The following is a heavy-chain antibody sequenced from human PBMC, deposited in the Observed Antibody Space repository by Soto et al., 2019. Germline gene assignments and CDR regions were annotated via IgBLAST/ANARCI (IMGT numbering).Heavy chain of an antibody. CDR1: GFTFSSYG. CDR2: ISYDGSNK. CDR3: AKDLTLEMATTP. J-gene: IGHJ5*02. V-gene: IGHV3-30*18. D-gene: IGHD5-12*01. Sequence: QVQLVESGGGVVQPGRSLRLSCAASGFTFSSYGMHWVRQAPGKGLEWVAVISYDGSNKYYADSVKGRFTISRDNSKNTLYLQMNSLRAEDTAVYYWAKDLTLEMATTPWGQGTLVTVSS.